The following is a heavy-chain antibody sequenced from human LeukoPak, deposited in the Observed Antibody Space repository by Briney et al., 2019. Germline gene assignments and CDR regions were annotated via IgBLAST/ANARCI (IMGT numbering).Heavy chain of an antibody. Sequence: ASVKVSCKASGYDFTSVGITWVRRAPGQGLEWMGWISPYNGNTRYAQKFQGRVAMTTDTSTTTAYMELRGLRFNDTAVYYCARAGSGSRWYFDYWGQGTLVTVSS. CDR3: ARAGSGSRWYFDY. V-gene: IGHV1-18*01. D-gene: IGHD6-19*01. CDR2: ISPYNGNT. CDR1: GYDFTSVG. J-gene: IGHJ4*02.